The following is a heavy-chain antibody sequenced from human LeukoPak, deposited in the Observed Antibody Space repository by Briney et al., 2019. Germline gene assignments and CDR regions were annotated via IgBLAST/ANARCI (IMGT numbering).Heavy chain of an antibody. CDR3: ARRGYSYGNLDY. D-gene: IGHD5-18*01. CDR2: INPSGGST. CDR1: GYTFTSYY. V-gene: IGHV1-46*01. Sequence: ASVKVFCKASGYTFTSYYMHWARHAPGQGLEWMGIINPSGGSTSYAQKFQGRVTMTRDTSTSTVYMELSSLRSEDTAVYYCARRGYSYGNLDYWGQGTLVTVSS. J-gene: IGHJ4*02.